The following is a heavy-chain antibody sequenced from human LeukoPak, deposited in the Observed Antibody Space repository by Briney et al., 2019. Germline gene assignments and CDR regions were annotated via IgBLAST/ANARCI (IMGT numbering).Heavy chain of an antibody. CDR2: INPNSGGT. CDR1: GYTFTGYY. Sequence: GASVKVSCKASGYTFTGYYMHWVRQAPGQGLEWMGWINPNSGGTNYAQKFRGRVTMTRDTSISTAYMELSRLRSDDTAVYYCARVAYYYDSSGYLDYWGQGTLVTVSS. V-gene: IGHV1-2*02. CDR3: ARVAYYYDSSGYLDY. J-gene: IGHJ4*02. D-gene: IGHD3-22*01.